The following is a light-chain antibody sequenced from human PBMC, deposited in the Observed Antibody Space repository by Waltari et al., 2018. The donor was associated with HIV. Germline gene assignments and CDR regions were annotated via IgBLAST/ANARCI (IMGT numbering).Light chain of an antibody. J-gene: IGLJ1*01. CDR2: DDS. CDR1: RIGNKS. CDR3: QVWDSSSHHYV. V-gene: IGLV3-21*02. Sequence: SYVLTQPPSVSVAPGQTARITWGGARIGNKSVHWYQQKPGQAPVLVVYDDSDRPSGIPERLSGSNSGNTATLTISRVEGGDEADYFCQVWDSSSHHYVFGTGTKVTVL.